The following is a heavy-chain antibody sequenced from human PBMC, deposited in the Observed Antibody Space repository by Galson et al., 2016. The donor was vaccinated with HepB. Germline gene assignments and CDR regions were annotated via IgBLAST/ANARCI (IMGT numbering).Heavy chain of an antibody. CDR1: GFTFSRYW. CDR3: AKDLWADYDGSGRDTQKYGMGV. CDR2: IQRDGRTT. J-gene: IGHJ6*02. V-gene: IGHV3-74*01. D-gene: IGHD3-10*01. Sequence: SLRLSCAASGFTFSRYWMHWVRQAPGKGLVWVARIQRDGRTTGYADSVKGRFTISRDKSKNTLYLQMNSLRAENTAVYYCAKDLWADYDGSGRDTQKYGMGVWGQGTTVIVAS.